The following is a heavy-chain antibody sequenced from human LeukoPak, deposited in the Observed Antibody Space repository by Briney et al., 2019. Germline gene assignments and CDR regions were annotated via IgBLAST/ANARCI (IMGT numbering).Heavy chain of an antibody. CDR1: GGSISSYY. V-gene: IGHV4-59*01. Sequence: PSETLSLTCTVSGGSISSYYWSWIRQPPGKGLEWIGYIYYSGSTNYNPSLKSRVTISVDTSKNQFSLKLSSVTAADTAVYYCARVPGGAAASFEGQYYFDYWGQGTLVTVSS. CDR3: ARVPGGAAASFEGQYYFDY. J-gene: IGHJ4*02. CDR2: IYYSGST. D-gene: IGHD6-13*01.